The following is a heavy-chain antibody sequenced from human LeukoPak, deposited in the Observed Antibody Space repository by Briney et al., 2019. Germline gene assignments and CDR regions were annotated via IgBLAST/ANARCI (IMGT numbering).Heavy chain of an antibody. V-gene: IGHV1-69*05. Sequence: GASVKVSCKASGGTFSSYAISWVRQAPGQGLEWMGGIIPIFGTANYAQKFQGRVTITTDESTSTAYMELSSLRSEDTAVYYCARDRDIVVVPADKSHYYYYMDVWGKGTTVTVSS. CDR2: IIPIFGTA. CDR1: GGTFSSYA. J-gene: IGHJ6*03. D-gene: IGHD2-2*01. CDR3: ARDRDIVVVPADKSHYYYYMDV.